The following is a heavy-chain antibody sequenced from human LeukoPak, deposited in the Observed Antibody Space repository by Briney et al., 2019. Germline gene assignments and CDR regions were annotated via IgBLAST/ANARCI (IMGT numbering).Heavy chain of an antibody. V-gene: IGHV3-7*01. CDR3: ASSQGFDY. J-gene: IGHJ4*02. CDR1: GFTFSSYA. Sequence: GGSLRLSCAASGFTFSSYAMHWVRQAPGKGLEWGANINLDGSEKYYVDSVKGRFTISRDNAKNSLYLQMNSLRAEDTAVYYCASSQGFDYWGQGTLVTVSS. CDR2: INLDGSEK.